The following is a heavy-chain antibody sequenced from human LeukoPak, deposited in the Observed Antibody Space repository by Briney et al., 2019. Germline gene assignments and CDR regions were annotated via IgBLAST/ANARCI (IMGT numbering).Heavy chain of an antibody. CDR1: GFTFPNSA. CDR2: LNPGGGST. CDR3: AKDLGIWFFDC. J-gene: IGHJ4*02. D-gene: IGHD1-14*01. Sequence: PGGSLRLSCAASGFTFPNSAMSWVRQAPGKGLEWVSSLNPGGGSTYYADSVKGRFTISRDNSQNTLYLQMSSLRGEDTAVYYCAKDLGIWFFDCWGQGTLVTVS. V-gene: IGHV3-23*01.